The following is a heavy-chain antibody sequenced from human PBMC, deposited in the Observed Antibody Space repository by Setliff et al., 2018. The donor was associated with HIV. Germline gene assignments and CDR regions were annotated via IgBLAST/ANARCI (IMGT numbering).Heavy chain of an antibody. J-gene: IGHJ4*02. CDR1: GGSFSNYA. Sequence: GASVKVSCKTSGGSFSNYAISWVRQAPGQGLEWVGGIIPSLGTANYAQRFKGRVTFTADASTSTVYMELSSLRSEDTAMYYCARDAGYSGSAWNYWGQGTLVTVSS. V-gene: IGHV1-69*13. CDR3: ARDAGYSGSAWNY. D-gene: IGHD5-12*01. CDR2: IIPSLGTA.